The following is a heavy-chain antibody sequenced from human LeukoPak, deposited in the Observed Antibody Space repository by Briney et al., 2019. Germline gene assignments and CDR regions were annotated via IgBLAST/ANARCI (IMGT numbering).Heavy chain of an antibody. CDR1: GGSISSSSYY. CDR2: IYYGGST. Sequence: PSETLSLTCTVSGGSISSSSYYWGWIRQPPGKGLEWIGSIYYGGSTYYNPSLKSRVTISIDRSKNQFSLKLKSVTAADTAVYYCAREDRSTVVRGIVVGPLDYWGQGTLVTVSS. J-gene: IGHJ4*02. V-gene: IGHV4-39*07. CDR3: AREDRSTVVRGIVVGPLDY. D-gene: IGHD3-10*01.